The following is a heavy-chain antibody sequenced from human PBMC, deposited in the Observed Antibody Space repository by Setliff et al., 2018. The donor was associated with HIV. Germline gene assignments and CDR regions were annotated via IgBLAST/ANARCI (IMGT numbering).Heavy chain of an antibody. V-gene: IGHV4-59*01. J-gene: IGHJ4*02. CDR3: ARVHSSRWYYFDY. D-gene: IGHD6-13*01. CDR2: IYYSGST. CDR1: GGSISSYY. Sequence: PSETLSLTCTVSGGSISSYYWSWIRQPPGKGLEWIGYIYYSGSTNYTPSLKSRVTISVDTSKNQFSLKLSSVTAADTAVYYCARVHSSRWYYFDYWAQGTLVTVSS.